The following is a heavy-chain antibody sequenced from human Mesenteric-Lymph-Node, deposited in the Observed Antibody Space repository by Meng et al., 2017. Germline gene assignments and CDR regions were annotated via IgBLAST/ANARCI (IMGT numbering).Heavy chain of an antibody. CDR2: ISGSGGST. CDR3: GNERGGYYYYGMDV. CDR1: GFTFSSYA. J-gene: IGHJ6*02. Sequence: GESLKISCAASGFTFSSYAMSWVRQAPGKGLEWVSAISGSGGSTYYADSVKGRFTISRDNSKNTLYLQMNSLRAEDTAVYYCGNERGGYYYYGMDVWGQGTTVTVSS. D-gene: IGHD3-16*01. V-gene: IGHV3-23*01.